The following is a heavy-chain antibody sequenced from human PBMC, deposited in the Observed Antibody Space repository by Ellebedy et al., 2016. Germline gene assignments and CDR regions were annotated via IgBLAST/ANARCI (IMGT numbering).Heavy chain of an antibody. V-gene: IGHV1-2*02. Sequence: ASVKVSXXASGYTFTGYYMHWVRQAPGQGLEWMGWINPNSGGTNYAQKFQGRVTMTRDTSISTAYMELSRLRLDDTAVYYCARDDSDYGDYFRYYYGMDVWGQGTTVTVSS. CDR3: ARDDSDYGDYFRYYYGMDV. CDR2: INPNSGGT. J-gene: IGHJ6*02. CDR1: GYTFTGYY. D-gene: IGHD4-17*01.